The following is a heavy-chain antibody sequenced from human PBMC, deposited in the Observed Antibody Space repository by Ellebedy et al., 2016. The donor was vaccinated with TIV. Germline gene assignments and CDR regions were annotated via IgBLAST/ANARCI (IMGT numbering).Heavy chain of an antibody. CDR3: ARSVLTTVTTPIDY. J-gene: IGHJ4*02. CDR1: GYTFTSYG. Sequence: ASVKVSXKASGYTFTSYGISWVRQAPGQGLEWMGWISAYNGNTNYAQKFQGRVTITADKSTSTAYMELSSLRSEDTAVYYCARSVLTTVTTPIDYWGQGTLVTVSS. CDR2: ISAYNGNT. D-gene: IGHD4-17*01. V-gene: IGHV1-18*01.